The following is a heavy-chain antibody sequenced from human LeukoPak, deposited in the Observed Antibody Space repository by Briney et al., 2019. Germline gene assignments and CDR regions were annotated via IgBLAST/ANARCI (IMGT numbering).Heavy chain of an antibody. CDR3: AKDHSPPFYYYYYYMDV. Sequence: GGSLRLSCAASGFTFSSYGMHWVRQAPGKGLEWVAYIQYDGSNEQYADSVKGRFSISRDSSKNILYLQLNSLRAEDTAVYYRAKDHSPPFYYYYYYMDVWGKGTTVTVSS. CDR2: IQYDGSNE. J-gene: IGHJ6*03. V-gene: IGHV3-30*02. CDR1: GFTFSSYG.